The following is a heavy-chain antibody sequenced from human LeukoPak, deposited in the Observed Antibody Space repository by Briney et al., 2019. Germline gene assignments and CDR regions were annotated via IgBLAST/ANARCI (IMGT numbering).Heavy chain of an antibody. V-gene: IGHV3-30-3*01. CDR3: ARDRLGYSSGGSCYSGLIY. J-gene: IGHJ4*02. CDR2: ISYDGSNK. Sequence: GGSLRLSCAASGFTFSSYAMHWVRQAPGKGLEWVAVISYDGSNKYYADSVKGRFTISRDNSKNTLYLQMNSLRAEDTAVYYCARDRLGYSSGGSCYSGLIYWGQGTLVTVSS. CDR1: GFTFSSYA. D-gene: IGHD2-15*01.